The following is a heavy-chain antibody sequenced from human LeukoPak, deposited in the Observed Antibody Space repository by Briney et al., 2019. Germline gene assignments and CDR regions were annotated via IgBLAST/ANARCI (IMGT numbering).Heavy chain of an antibody. Sequence: PGGSLRLSCAASGFTFSSYWMSWVRQAPGKGLEWVANIKQDGSEKYYVDSVKGRFTISRDNAKNSLYLQMNSLRAEDTAVYYCARITMIVVENDAFDIWGQGTMVTVSS. CDR3: ARITMIVVENDAFDI. J-gene: IGHJ3*02. CDR1: GFTFSSYW. V-gene: IGHV3-7*01. D-gene: IGHD3-22*01. CDR2: IKQDGSEK.